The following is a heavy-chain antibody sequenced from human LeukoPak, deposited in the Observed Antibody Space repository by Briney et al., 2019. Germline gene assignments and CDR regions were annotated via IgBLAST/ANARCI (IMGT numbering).Heavy chain of an antibody. CDR1: EFTFTDYY. CDR2: ISISGTTI. V-gene: IGHV3-11*01. CDR3: AKGTGDMGYYFDY. Sequence: GGSLRLSCAASEFTFTDYYMSWIRQAPGKGLEWLSYISISGTTIYYADSVKGRFTISRDNSDNTLYLQMSGLRAEDTAVYYCAKGTGDMGYYFDYWGQGTLVTVSS. D-gene: IGHD7-27*01. J-gene: IGHJ4*02.